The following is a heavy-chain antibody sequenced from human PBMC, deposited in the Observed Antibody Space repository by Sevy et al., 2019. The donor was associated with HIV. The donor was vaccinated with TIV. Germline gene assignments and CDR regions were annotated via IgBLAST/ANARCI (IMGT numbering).Heavy chain of an antibody. D-gene: IGHD3-22*01. Sequence: GGSLRLSCAASEFAFSGSAMHWVRQASGKGLEWVGRIRSKANSYATAYSASVKGRFTISRDDSKNTAYLQMNSLKTEDTAVYYCTVDSSGYYWPFDSWGQGTLVTVSS. J-gene: IGHJ4*02. V-gene: IGHV3-73*01. CDR3: TVDSSGYYWPFDS. CDR1: EFAFSGSA. CDR2: IRSKANSYAT.